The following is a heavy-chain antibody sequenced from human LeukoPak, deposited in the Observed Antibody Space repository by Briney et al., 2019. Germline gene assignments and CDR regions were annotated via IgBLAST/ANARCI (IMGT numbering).Heavy chain of an antibody. Sequence: GESLKISCKGSGYSFTGYWIAWVRQMPGKGLEWMGIIYPGDSDTRYSPSFQGQVTISADKSISTTYLQRSSLKASDTAMYYCARGPPAIVRNRAFEPWGQGPLVTVSS. CDR1: GYSFTGYW. CDR2: IYPGDSDT. D-gene: IGHD3-10*01. J-gene: IGHJ5*02. V-gene: IGHV5-51*01. CDR3: ARGPPAIVRNRAFEP.